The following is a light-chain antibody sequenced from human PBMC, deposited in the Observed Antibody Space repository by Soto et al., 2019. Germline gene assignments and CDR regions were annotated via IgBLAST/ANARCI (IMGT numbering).Light chain of an antibody. CDR1: SSDVGDHNF. CDR2: DVS. CDR3: SLYTRITTFYV. J-gene: IGLJ1*01. V-gene: IGLV2-14*03. Sequence: QSALTQPASVSGSPGQSITISCTGTSSDVGDHNFVSWYQQHPGKAPKLMIYDVSNRPSGVSDRFSGSKSGNTASLTISGLQAEDEADYYCSLYTRITTFYVFGSGTKVTVL.